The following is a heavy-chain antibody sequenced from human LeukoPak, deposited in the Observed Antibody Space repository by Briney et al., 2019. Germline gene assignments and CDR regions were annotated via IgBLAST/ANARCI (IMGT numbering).Heavy chain of an antibody. CDR2: IKQDGGEK. CDR3: ARDRGFGQADV. Sequence: PGGSLRLSCAASGFTFSGYWMSWLRQAPGKGLEWVANIKQDGGEKYYEDSVKGRFTISRDNAKNSLYLQMNSLRAEDTAVYYCARDRGFGQADVWGKGTTVTVSS. CDR1: GFTFSGYW. V-gene: IGHV3-7*01. J-gene: IGHJ6*04. D-gene: IGHD3-10*01.